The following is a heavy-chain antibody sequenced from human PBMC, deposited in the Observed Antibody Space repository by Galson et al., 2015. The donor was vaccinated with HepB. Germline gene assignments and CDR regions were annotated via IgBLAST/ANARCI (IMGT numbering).Heavy chain of an antibody. CDR3: TTWAECVGDCAIDY. CDR2: IRGKGTT. D-gene: IGHD2-21*02. V-gene: IGHV3-73*01. Sequence: SLRLSCAASGFTFSDSTIHWVRQASGKGLVWVGRIRGKGTTSYAAPGKGRFTFSRDDSQSTAYLQMNSLKTEDTAAYYCTTWAECVGDCAIDYWGQGTLVTVSS. J-gene: IGHJ4*02. CDR1: GFTFSDST.